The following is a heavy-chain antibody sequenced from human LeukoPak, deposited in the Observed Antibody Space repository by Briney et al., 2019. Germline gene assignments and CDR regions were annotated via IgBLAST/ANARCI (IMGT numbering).Heavy chain of an antibody. CDR2: FFLSGGP. CDR3: VRNGRYCLDY. D-gene: IGHD1-14*01. CDR1: GDFIRSSEW. V-gene: IGHV4-4*02. J-gene: IGHJ4*02. Sequence: SGTLSLTCDVSGDFIRSSEWWSWVRQPPGKGLEWIGQFFLSGGPNYRPSLRSRVTISVDRSKSQFSLKMASVTAADTAIYYCVRNGRYCLDYWGQGTLVTVSS.